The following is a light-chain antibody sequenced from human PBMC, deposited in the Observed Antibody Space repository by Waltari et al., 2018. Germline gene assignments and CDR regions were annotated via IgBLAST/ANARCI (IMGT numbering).Light chain of an antibody. V-gene: IGLV1-44*01. J-gene: IGLJ3*02. CDR2: TDN. CDR3: ATWDDSLNGRV. Sequence: QSVLTQPPSASGTPGQGVTISCSGSSSNSGRKTVSWYHQFPGTAPQLLMHTDNQRPSGVPDRFSGSKSGTSASLAISGLQFEDEAQYFCATWDDSLNGRVFGGGTKVTVL. CDR1: SSNSGRKT.